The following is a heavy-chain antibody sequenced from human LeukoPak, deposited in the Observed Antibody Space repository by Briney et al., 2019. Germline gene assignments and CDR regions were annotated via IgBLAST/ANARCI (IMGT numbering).Heavy chain of an antibody. D-gene: IGHD1-26*01. CDR3: ARDAYSGSYNWFDP. CDR1: GGSLSSGSYY. Sequence: SETLSLTCTVSGGSLSSGSYYWSWIRQPAGKGLEWIGRIYTSGSTNYNPSLKSRVTISVDTSKNQFSLKLSSVTAADTAVYYCARDAYSGSYNWFDPWGQGTLVTVSS. V-gene: IGHV4-61*02. CDR2: IYTSGST. J-gene: IGHJ5*02.